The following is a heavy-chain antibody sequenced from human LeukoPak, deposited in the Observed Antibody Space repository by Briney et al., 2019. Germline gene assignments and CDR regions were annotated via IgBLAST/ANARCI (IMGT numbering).Heavy chain of an antibody. CDR1: GGTFSSYA. CDR2: IIPIFGTA. Sequence: ASVKVSCKASGGTFSSYAISWVRQAPGQGLEWMGGIIPIFGTASYAQKFQGRVTITADKSTSTAYMELSSLRSEDTAVYYCARDRYYYDSSGYYFDYWGQGTLVTVSS. CDR3: ARDRYYYDSSGYYFDY. J-gene: IGHJ4*02. D-gene: IGHD3-22*01. V-gene: IGHV1-69*06.